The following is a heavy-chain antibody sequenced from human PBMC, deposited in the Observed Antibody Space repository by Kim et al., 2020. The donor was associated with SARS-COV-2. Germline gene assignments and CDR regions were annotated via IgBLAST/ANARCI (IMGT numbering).Heavy chain of an antibody. D-gene: IGHD3-10*01. CDR1: GFTFSSYA. CDR3: ARPGLLLWFGESHFDY. J-gene: IGHJ4*01. CDR2: ISYDGSNK. Sequence: GGSLRLSCAASGFTFSSYAMHWVRQAPGKGLEWVAVISYDGSNKYYADSVKGRFTISRDNSKNTLYLQMNSLRAEDTAVYYCARPGLLLWFGESHFDYWG. V-gene: IGHV3-30*04.